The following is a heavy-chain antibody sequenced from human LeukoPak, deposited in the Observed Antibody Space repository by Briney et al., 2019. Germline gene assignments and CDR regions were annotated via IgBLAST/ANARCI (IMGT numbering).Heavy chain of an antibody. CDR2: IYYSGST. CDR3: ARYEAIYDSRDAFDI. J-gene: IGHJ3*02. Sequence: PSETLSLTCTVSGGSISSYYWSWIRQPPGKGLEWIGYIYYSGSTYYNPSLKSRVTISVDTSKNQFSLKLSSVTAADTAVYYCARYEAIYDSRDAFDIWGQGTMVTVSS. D-gene: IGHD3-22*01. CDR1: GGSISSYY. V-gene: IGHV4-59*12.